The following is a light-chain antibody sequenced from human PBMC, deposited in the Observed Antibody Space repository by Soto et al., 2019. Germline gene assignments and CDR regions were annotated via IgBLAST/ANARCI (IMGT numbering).Light chain of an antibody. CDR2: AAS. J-gene: IGKJ3*01. CDR1: QGISNY. V-gene: IGKV1-27*01. Sequence: DIQMTQSPSSLSASVGDSVTITCRASQGISNYLAWYQQKPGKVPRLLIYAASTLQLGVPSRFSGSGSGTDFTLTISSLQPEDVGTYYCQKHGGDPPVTFGHGTKVDIK. CDR3: QKHGGDPPVT.